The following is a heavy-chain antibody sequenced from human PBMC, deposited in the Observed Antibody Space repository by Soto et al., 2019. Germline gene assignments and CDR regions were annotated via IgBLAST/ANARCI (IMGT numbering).Heavy chain of an antibody. CDR1: GYTFTSYY. CDR2: INPSGGST. D-gene: IGHD5-18*01. J-gene: IGHJ6*02. CDR3: ARKQDVDTAMVINNGMDV. Sequence: ASVKVSCKASGYTFTSYYMHWVRLAPGQGLEWMGIINPSGGSTSYAQKFQGRVTMTRDTSTSTVYMELSSLRSEDTAVYYCARKQDVDTAMVINNGMDVWGQGTTVTVSS. V-gene: IGHV1-46*01.